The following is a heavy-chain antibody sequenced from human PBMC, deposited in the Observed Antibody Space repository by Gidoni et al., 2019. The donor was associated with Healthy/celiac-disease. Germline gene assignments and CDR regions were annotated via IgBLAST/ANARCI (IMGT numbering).Heavy chain of an antibody. CDR3: AKDLEIVVVIAPMGAEYFQH. CDR2: ISGSGGST. V-gene: IGHV3-23*01. CDR1: GFTFSSYA. Sequence: EVQLLESGGGLVQPGGSLRLSCAASGFTFSSYAMSWVRQAPGKGLEWVSAISGSGGSTYYADSVKGRFTISRDNSKNTLYLQMNSLRAEDTAVYYCAKDLEIVVVIAPMGAEYFQHWGQGTLVTVSS. D-gene: IGHD2-21*01. J-gene: IGHJ1*01.